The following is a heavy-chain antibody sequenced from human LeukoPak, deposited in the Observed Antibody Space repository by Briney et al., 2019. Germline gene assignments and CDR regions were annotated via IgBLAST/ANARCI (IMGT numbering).Heavy chain of an antibody. CDR1: GGSFSGYY. V-gene: IGHV4-34*01. D-gene: IGHD3-10*01. CDR2: INHSGST. Sequence: SETLSLTCAVYGGSFSGYYWSWIRQPPVKGLEWIGEINHSGSTNYNPSLKSRVTISVDTSKNQFSLKLSSVTAAGTAVYYCARVRPLLWFGELSGGLDYWGQGTLVTVSS. CDR3: ARVRPLLWFGELSGGLDY. J-gene: IGHJ4*02.